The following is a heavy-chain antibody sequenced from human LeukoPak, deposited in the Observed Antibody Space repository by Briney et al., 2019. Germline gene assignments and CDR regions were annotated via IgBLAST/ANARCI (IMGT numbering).Heavy chain of an antibody. CDR2: INHSGST. CDR1: GGSFSPYY. CDR3: ARRGILPYYYDSSGYFY. Sequence: SETLSLTCAVYGGSFSPYYWTWIRQPPGKGLEWIGEINHSGSTNYNPSLKSRVTISVDTSKNQFSLKLSSVTAADTAVYYCARRGILPYYYDSSGYFYWGQGTLVTVSS. V-gene: IGHV4-34*01. D-gene: IGHD3-22*01. J-gene: IGHJ4*02.